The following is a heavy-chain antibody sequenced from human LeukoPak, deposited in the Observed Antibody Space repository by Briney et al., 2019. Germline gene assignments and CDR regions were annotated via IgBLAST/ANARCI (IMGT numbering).Heavy chain of an antibody. CDR3: ARLGSCCNGAFDI. J-gene: IGHJ3*02. Sequence: SSETLSLTCTVSGGSISSYYWSWIRQPPGKGLEWIGYIYYSGSTNYNPSLKSRVTISVDTSKNQFSLKLSSVTAADTAVYYCARLGSCCNGAFDIWGQGTMVTVSS. D-gene: IGHD2-2*01. CDR1: GGSISSYY. V-gene: IGHV4-59*08. CDR2: IYYSGST.